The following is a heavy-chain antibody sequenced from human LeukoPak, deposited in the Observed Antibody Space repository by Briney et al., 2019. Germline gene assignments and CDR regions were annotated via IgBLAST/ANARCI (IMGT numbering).Heavy chain of an antibody. J-gene: IGHJ4*02. CDR3: ATHGYSGYGIDS. CDR1: GYRFTTSW. Sequence: GESLKISCQGSGYRFTTSWIGWVRQMPGKGLEWMGIIYPGDSVTRYSPSFQGQVTISADKSITTAYLQWSSLRASDTAMYYCATHGYSGYGIDSWGQGTLVTVSS. CDR2: IYPGDSVT. D-gene: IGHD5-12*01. V-gene: IGHV5-51*01.